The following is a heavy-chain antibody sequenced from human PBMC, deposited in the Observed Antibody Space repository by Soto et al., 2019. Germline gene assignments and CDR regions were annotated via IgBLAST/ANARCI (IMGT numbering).Heavy chain of an antibody. D-gene: IGHD1-26*01. J-gene: IGHJ4*02. Sequence: TSETLSLTCSVSGAYVASRGNFWSWIRQHPGKDLEWIGYIYDIGSTYYNPSLRSRITMSVDTSKNQFSLILRSVTAADTAVYYCARVAAVGPTWSFDYWGQGALVNVSS. CDR1: GAYVASRGNF. V-gene: IGHV4-31*03. CDR3: ARVAAVGPTWSFDY. CDR2: IYDIGST.